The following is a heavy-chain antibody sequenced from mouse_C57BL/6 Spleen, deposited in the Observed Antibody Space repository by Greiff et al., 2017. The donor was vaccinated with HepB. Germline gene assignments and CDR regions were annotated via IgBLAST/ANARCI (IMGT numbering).Heavy chain of an antibody. CDR2: IYPGDGDT. Sequence: VQLQQSGPELVKPGASVKISCKASGYAFSSSWMNWVKQRPGKGLEWIGRIYPGDGDTNYNGKFKGKATLTADKSSSTAYMQLSSLTSEDSAVYFWAREPDSMDYWGQGTSVTVSS. J-gene: IGHJ4*01. CDR1: GYAFSSSW. V-gene: IGHV1-82*01. CDR3: AREPDSMDY.